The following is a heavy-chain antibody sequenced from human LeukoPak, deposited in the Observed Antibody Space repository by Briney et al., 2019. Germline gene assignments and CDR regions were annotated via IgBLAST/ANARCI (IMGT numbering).Heavy chain of an antibody. CDR3: ARDPPYYDSSGYYYDY. V-gene: IGHV3-21*01. CDR2: ISGSSIYI. Sequence: PGGSLRLSCAASGFTFSTYSMNWVRQAPGKGLEWVSSISGSSIYIYYADSVKGRSTISRDNAKNSLYLQVNSLRAEDTAVYYCARDPPYYDSSGYYYDYWGQGTLVTVSS. CDR1: GFTFSTYS. J-gene: IGHJ4*02. D-gene: IGHD3-22*01.